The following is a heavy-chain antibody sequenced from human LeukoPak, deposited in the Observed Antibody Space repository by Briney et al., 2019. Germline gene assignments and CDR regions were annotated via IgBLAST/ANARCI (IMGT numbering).Heavy chain of an antibody. V-gene: IGHV3-9*01. CDR2: ISWNSAST. Sequence: PGGSLRLSCVVSGFTFDDYAMHWVRQAPGKGLEWVSSISWNSASTGYADSVKGRFTISGDNAKNSLYLQMNTLRVEDTALYYCAKDMKGSSWYNYYYMDVWGKGTTVTVSS. D-gene: IGHD6-13*01. CDR1: GFTFDDYA. CDR3: AKDMKGSSWYNYYYMDV. J-gene: IGHJ6*03.